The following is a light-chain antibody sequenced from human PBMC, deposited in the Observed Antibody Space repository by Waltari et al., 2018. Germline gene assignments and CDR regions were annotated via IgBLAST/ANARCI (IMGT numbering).Light chain of an antibody. Sequence: QSVLTQPPSASGTPGQRGTIACSGSSTNIGRNYVYWYQQLPGTAPKLLIYRNNQRPSGVPDRFSGSKSGTSASLAISGLRSEDEADYYCAAWDDSLRVFGGGTKLTVL. V-gene: IGLV1-47*01. CDR3: AAWDDSLRV. CDR1: STNIGRNY. J-gene: IGLJ2*01. CDR2: RNN.